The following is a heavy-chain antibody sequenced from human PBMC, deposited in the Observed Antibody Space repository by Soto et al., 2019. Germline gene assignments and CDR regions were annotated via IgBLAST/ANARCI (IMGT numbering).Heavy chain of an antibody. D-gene: IGHD5-18*01. J-gene: IGHJ2*01. CDR2: IIPIFGTA. Sequence: SVKVSCKASGGTFSSYAISWVRQAPGQGLEWMGGIIPIFGTANYAQKFQGRVTITADESTSTAYMELSSLRSEDTAVYYCAREGGGVDTPHWYFELWGRGTLVTVSS. CDR3: AREGGGVDTPHWYFEL. V-gene: IGHV1-69*13. CDR1: GGTFSSYA.